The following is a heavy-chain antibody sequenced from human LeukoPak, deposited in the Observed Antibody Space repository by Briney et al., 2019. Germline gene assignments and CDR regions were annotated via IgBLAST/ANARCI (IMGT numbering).Heavy chain of an antibody. V-gene: IGHV1-69*13. CDR3: ARRGHYGSGNYYYYYYMDV. CDR1: GGTFSSYA. J-gene: IGHJ6*03. Sequence: ASVKVSCKAYGGTFSSYAISWVRQAPGQGLEWMGGIIPIFGTANYAQKFQGRVTITADESTSTAYMELSSLRSEDTAVYYCARRGHYGSGNYYYYYYMDVWGKGTTVTISS. D-gene: IGHD3-10*01. CDR2: IIPIFGTA.